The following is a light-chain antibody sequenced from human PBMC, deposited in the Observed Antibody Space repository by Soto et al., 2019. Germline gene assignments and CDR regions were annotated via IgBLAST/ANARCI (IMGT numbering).Light chain of an antibody. Sequence: EIVLTQSPGTLSLSPGERATLSCRASQSVSTNYVAWYQQKPGQAPRLLIYGASSRASGIPDRFRGSGSGTDFTLTISRLEPEDFAVYYCQQYAKSNGTFGQGTKVDIK. CDR1: QSVSTNY. CDR3: QQYAKSNGT. CDR2: GAS. V-gene: IGKV3-20*01. J-gene: IGKJ1*01.